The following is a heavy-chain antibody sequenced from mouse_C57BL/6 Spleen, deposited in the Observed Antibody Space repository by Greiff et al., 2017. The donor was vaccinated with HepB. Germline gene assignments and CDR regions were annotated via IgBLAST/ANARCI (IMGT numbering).Heavy chain of an antibody. Sequence: VKLMESGAELVRPGPSVKMSCKASGYTFTNYWIGWAKQRPGHGLEWIGDIYPGGGYTNYNEKFKGKATLTADKSSSTAYMQFSSLTSEDSAIYYCARWANYFDYWGQGTTLTVSS. CDR2: IYPGGGYT. J-gene: IGHJ2*01. V-gene: IGHV1-63*01. D-gene: IGHD3-1*01. CDR3: ARWANYFDY. CDR1: GYTFTNYW.